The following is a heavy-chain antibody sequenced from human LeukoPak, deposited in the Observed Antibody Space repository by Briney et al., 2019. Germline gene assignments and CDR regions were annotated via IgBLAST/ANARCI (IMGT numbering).Heavy chain of an antibody. J-gene: IGHJ4*02. Sequence: ASVKVSCKASGYTFANYEIHWVRQATGQGLEWMAWVNPNSGNTNYAQKFQGRVTVTRNTFISTDYMELGSLGFEDTAVYYCARGTSYYASGSYPDFDYWGQGTLVTVSS. CDR3: ARGTSYYASGSYPDFDY. V-gene: IGHV1-8*03. CDR2: VNPNSGNT. D-gene: IGHD3-10*01. CDR1: GYTFANYE.